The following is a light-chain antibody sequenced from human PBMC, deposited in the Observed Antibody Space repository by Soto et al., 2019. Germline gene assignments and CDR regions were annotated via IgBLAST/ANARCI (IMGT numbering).Light chain of an antibody. V-gene: IGLV1-40*01. CDR3: QYYDSGLSGRV. Sequence: QSALTQPPSVSGAPGQTVTISCIGSSSNIGAGYDVHWYRQFPGSAPKLLIYGNINRPSGLPDRFSGSKSGTAASLVITGLQPEDEADYYCQYYDSGLSGRVFGGGTKVTVL. CDR2: GNI. J-gene: IGLJ3*02. CDR1: SSNIGAGYD.